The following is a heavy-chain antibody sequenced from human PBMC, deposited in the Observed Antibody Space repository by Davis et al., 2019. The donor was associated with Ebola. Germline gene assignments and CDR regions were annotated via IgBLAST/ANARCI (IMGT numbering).Heavy chain of an antibody. J-gene: IGHJ2*01. Sequence: GESLKISCAASGFNLYSHNMNWVRQTPGKGLEWVSYISTTSGTISYTDSVKGRFSITRDNVKNSLYMEMNSLRDDDTAIYYCARDDFWSDHDLSTGYVDLWGRGTLVTVSS. D-gene: IGHD3-3*01. V-gene: IGHV3-48*02. CDR2: ISTTSGTI. CDR3: ARDDFWSDHDLSTGYVDL. CDR1: GFNLYSHN.